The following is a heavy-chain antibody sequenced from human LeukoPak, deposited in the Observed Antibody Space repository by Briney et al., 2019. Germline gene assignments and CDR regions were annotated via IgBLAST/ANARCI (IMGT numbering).Heavy chain of an antibody. D-gene: IGHD4-17*01. J-gene: IGHJ4*02. CDR1: GGSFSGYY. CDR3: AKNTVTKTFDS. CDR2: INHSGST. V-gene: IGHV4-34*01. Sequence: SETLSLTCAVYGGSFSGYYWSWIRQPPGKGREWIGEINHSGSTNYNPSLRSRVTISVDASKTRISLKPRSMSAADTAVYYCAKNTVTKTFDSWGQGTLVTVSS.